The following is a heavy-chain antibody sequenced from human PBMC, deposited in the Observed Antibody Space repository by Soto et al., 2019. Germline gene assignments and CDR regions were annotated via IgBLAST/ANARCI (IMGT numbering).Heavy chain of an antibody. CDR1: GGSISSGGYY. CDR3: ARDQGDYYGSEEYNWFDP. CDR2: IYYSGST. D-gene: IGHD3-10*01. J-gene: IGHJ5*02. V-gene: IGHV4-31*03. Sequence: SETLSLTCTVSGGSISSGGYYWSWIRQHPGKGLEWIGYIYYSGSTYYNPSLKSRVTISVDTSKNQFSLKLSSVTAADTAVYYCARDQGDYYGSEEYNWFDPWGQGTLVTVSS.